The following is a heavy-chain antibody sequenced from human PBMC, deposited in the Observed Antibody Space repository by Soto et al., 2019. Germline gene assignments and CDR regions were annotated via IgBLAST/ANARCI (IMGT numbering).Heavy chain of an antibody. CDR3: ARDCDTICGVVNYYYGMDV. CDR1: GGTFSSYA. D-gene: IGHD3-3*01. J-gene: IGHJ6*02. Sequence: QVQLVQSGAEVKKPGSSVKVSCKASGGTFSSYAISWVRQAPGQGLEWMGGIIPIFGTANYAQKFQGRVTITADESTSTAYMELSSLRSEDTAVYYCARDCDTICGVVNYYYGMDVWGQGTTVTVSS. V-gene: IGHV1-69*12. CDR2: IIPIFGTA.